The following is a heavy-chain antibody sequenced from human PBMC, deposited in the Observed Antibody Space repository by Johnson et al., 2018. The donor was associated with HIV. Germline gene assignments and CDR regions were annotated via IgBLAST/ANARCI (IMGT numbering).Heavy chain of an antibody. CDR3: ASGGWLEGAFDV. D-gene: IGHD3-16*01. CDR2: IKQDGSEK. Sequence: MQLVESGGGLGQPGDSLRLSCVAPGLTLSSYWMNWVRQTPGQGLEWVANIKQDGSEKYYVESVKGRFNISRDKSKNTLYLQMNSQRAEDTAVYYCASGGWLEGAFDVWGQGTMVPVSS. V-gene: IGHV3-7*02. J-gene: IGHJ3*01. CDR1: GLTLSSYW.